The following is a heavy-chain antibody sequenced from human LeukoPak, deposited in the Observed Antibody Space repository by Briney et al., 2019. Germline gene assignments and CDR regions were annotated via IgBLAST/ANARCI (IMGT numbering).Heavy chain of an antibody. J-gene: IGHJ4*02. V-gene: IGHV4-59*08. CDR3: ARHSDGFPVAPYYLDY. D-gene: IGHD5-24*01. Sequence: SETLSLTCIVSGAPINNFYWSWIRQPPGAGLEWVGYIYNSGDTSYNPSLKTRVTMSVDTSKNQFSLRLRSVTAADTAVYYCARHSDGFPVAPYYLDYWRLGTLVTVSS. CDR1: GAPINNFY. CDR2: IYNSGDT.